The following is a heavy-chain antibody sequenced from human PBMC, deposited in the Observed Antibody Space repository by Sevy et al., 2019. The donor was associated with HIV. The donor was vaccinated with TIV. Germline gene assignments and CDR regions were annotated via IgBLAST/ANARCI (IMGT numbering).Heavy chain of an antibody. CDR3: ARSVYGSGTYLNDY. J-gene: IGHJ4*02. CDR1: GYYFTGYY. D-gene: IGHD3-10*01. CDR2: INPNGGGT. V-gene: IGHV1-2*02. Sequence: ASVKVSCKASGYYFTGYYVHWVRQAPGQGLEWMGWINPNGGGTNIGQKFHGRVTMSRDTSITTAYMELIRLRSNDTGVYYCARSVYGSGTYLNDYWRQGTLVTVSS.